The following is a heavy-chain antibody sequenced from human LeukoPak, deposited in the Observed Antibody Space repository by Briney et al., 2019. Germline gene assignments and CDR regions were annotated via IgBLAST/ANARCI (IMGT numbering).Heavy chain of an antibody. Sequence: PSETLSLTCAVYGGPFSGYYWSWIRQPPGKGLEWIGEINHSGSTNYNPSLKSRVTISVGTSKNQFSLKLSSVTAADTAVYYCARVGGYSGYLNTYNWFDPWGQGTLVTVSS. V-gene: IGHV4-34*01. CDR2: INHSGST. J-gene: IGHJ5*02. D-gene: IGHD5-12*01. CDR3: ARVGGYSGYLNTYNWFDP. CDR1: GGPFSGYY.